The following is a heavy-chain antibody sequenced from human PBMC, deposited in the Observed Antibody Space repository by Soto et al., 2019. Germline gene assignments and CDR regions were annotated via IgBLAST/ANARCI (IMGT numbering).Heavy chain of an antibody. V-gene: IGHV3-13*01. CDR1: GFTFSSYD. CDR3: AKDRLAGGFDY. Sequence: GGSLRLSCAASGFTFSSYDIHLVRQATGKGLEWVSAIGTAGDTYYPGSVKGRFTISRDNSRNTVYLQMNSLRADDTAVYYCAKDRLAGGFDYWGQGTLVTVSS. J-gene: IGHJ4*02. D-gene: IGHD3-16*01. CDR2: IGTAGDT.